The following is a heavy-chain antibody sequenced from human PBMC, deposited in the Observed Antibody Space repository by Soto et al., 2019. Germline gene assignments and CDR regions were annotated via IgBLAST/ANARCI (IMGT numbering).Heavy chain of an antibody. CDR3: ATRPLLPGAP. V-gene: IGHV3-53*01. J-gene: IGHJ3*01. D-gene: IGHD3-22*01. CDR1: GFTFSSND. CDR2: IYSGGST. Sequence: EVQLVESGGGLIQPGGSLRLSCAASGFTFSSNDMNWVRQAPGKGLEWVSLIYSGGSTYYADSVKGRFTISRDNSKNTVYLQMSSLSAEDTAVYYCATRPLLPGAPWGQGTVVTVSS.